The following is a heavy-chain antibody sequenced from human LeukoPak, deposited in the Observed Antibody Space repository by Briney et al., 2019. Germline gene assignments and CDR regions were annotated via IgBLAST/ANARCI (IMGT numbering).Heavy chain of an antibody. J-gene: IGHJ5*02. D-gene: IGHD2-2*01. CDR3: AKDKTLGGYCSSTSCPGNWFDP. CDR2: ISGSGGST. Sequence: GGSLRLSCAASGFTFSSYAMSWVRQAPGQGLEWVSAISGSGGSTYYADSVKGRFTISRDNSKNTLYLQMNSLRAEDTAVYYCAKDKTLGGYCSSTSCPGNWFDPWGQGTLVTVSS. V-gene: IGHV3-23*01. CDR1: GFTFSSYA.